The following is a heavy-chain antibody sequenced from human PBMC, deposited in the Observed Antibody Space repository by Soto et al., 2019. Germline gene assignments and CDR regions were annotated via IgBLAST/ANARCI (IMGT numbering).Heavy chain of an antibody. CDR1: GGTFSSYA. CDR2: IIPIFGTA. D-gene: IGHD3-10*01. Sequence: GASVKVSCKASGGTFSSYAISWVRQAPGQGLEWMGGIIPIFGTANYAQKFQGRVTITADESTSTAYMELSSLRSEDTAVYYCARAHSDAVMVFDHYNWFDPWGQGTLVTVSS. CDR3: ARAHSDAVMVFDHYNWFDP. J-gene: IGHJ5*02. V-gene: IGHV1-69*13.